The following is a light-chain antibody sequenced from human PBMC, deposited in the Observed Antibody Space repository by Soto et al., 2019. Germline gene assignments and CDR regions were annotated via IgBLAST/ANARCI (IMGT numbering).Light chain of an antibody. Sequence: DIQMTQSPSTLPASVGDRVTITCRASQNINSWLAWYQQKPGKAPKLLIYKTSNLESGVPSRFSGSGSGTEFSLTISSLQPDDFATYYCQQYKSFSLTFGGGTRVEVK. J-gene: IGKJ4*01. CDR3: QQYKSFSLT. V-gene: IGKV1-5*03. CDR1: QNINSW. CDR2: KTS.